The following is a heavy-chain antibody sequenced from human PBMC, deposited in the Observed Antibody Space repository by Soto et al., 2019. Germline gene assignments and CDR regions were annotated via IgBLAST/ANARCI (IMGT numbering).Heavy chain of an antibody. CDR2: IYYSGST. V-gene: IGHV4-39*01. CDR3: ARSWSGYYYGMDV. Sequence: SETLSLTCTVSGGSISSSSYYWGWIRQPPGKGLEWIGSIYYSGSTYYNPSLKSRVTISVDTSKNQFSLKLSSVTAADTAVYYCARSWSGYYYGMDVWGQGTTVTAP. D-gene: IGHD3-3*01. J-gene: IGHJ6*02. CDR1: GGSISSSSYY.